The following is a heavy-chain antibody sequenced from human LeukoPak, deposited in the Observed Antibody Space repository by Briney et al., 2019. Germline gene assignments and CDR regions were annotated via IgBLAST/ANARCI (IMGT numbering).Heavy chain of an antibody. Sequence: GGSLRLSCAVTGLTFSGYGMTWVRQAPGKGLEWVANINQDASEKYYVESVEGRFAISRDNAKNSLYLQMNSLRAEDTAVYFCVRDYLFAFDIWGQGTMVTVSS. J-gene: IGHJ3*02. CDR1: GLTFSGYG. CDR2: INQDASEK. CDR3: VRDYLFAFDI. V-gene: IGHV3-7*01.